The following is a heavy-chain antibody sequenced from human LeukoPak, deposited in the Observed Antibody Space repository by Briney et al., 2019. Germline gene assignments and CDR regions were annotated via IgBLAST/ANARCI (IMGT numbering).Heavy chain of an antibody. V-gene: IGHV3-11*01. Sequence: GGSLRLSCAASGFTFSDYYMSWIRQAPGKGLEWVSYISSSGSTIYYADSVKGRFTISRDNAKNSLYLQMNSLRAEDTAVYYCARQHYDFWSGYYGVFDYWGQGTLVTVSS. CDR1: GFTFSDYY. D-gene: IGHD3-3*01. CDR3: ARQHYDFWSGYYGVFDY. J-gene: IGHJ4*02. CDR2: ISSSGSTI.